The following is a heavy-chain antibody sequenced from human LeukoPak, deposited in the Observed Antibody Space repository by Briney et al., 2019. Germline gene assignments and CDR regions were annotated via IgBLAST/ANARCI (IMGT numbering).Heavy chain of an antibody. J-gene: IGHJ6*04. CDR2: ISSSGGTI. D-gene: IGHD3-10*02. Sequence: GGSLRLSCADSGFTFSSYEINWVRQAPGKGLEWVSYISSSGGTIYYADSVKGRFTISRDNAKNSLYLQMNSLRAEDTAVYYCAELGITMIGGVWGKGTTVTISS. CDR3: AELGITMIGGV. CDR1: GFTFSSYE. V-gene: IGHV3-48*03.